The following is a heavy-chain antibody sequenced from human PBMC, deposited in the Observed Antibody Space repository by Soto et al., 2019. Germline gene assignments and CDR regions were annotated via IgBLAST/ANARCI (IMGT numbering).Heavy chain of an antibody. CDR1: GGSISSSSYY. Sequence: SETLSLTCTVSGGSISSSSYYWGWIRQPPGKGLEWIGSIYYSGSTYYNPSLKSRVTISVDTSKNQFSLKLSSVTAADTAVYYCARRHVDCSGGNCESGPKDWFDPWGQGTLVTVSS. CDR3: ARRHVDCSGGNCESGPKDWFDP. V-gene: IGHV4-39*01. J-gene: IGHJ5*02. CDR2: IYYSGST. D-gene: IGHD2-15*01.